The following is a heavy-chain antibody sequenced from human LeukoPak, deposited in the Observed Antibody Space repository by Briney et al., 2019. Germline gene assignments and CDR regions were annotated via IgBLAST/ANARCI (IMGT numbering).Heavy chain of an antibody. CDR2: IKYDGSET. CDR1: GFTFNIYW. V-gene: IGHV3-7*01. J-gene: IGHJ4*02. Sequence: GGSLRLSCAASGFTFNIYWMSWVRQSPGKGPEWVDNIKYDGSETYYVDSVKGRFTISRDNARNSVYFQMNSLRVEETAVYYCGRVKYSYGFWDDWGQGTLVGVS. D-gene: IGHD3/OR15-3a*01. CDR3: GRVKYSYGFWDD.